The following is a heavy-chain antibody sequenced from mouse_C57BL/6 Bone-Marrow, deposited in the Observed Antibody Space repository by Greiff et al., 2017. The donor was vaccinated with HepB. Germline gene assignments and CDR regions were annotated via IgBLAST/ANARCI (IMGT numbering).Heavy chain of an antibody. CDR2: ISYDGSN. D-gene: IGHD3-2*02. CDR3: ARDLRWYFDY. J-gene: IGHJ2*01. CDR1: GYSITSGYY. Sequence: EVQLVESGPGLVKPSQSLSLTCSVTGYSITSGYYWNWIRQFPGNTLEWMGYISYDGSNNYNPSLKNRISITRDTSKNQFFLKLNSVTTEDTATYYCARDLRWYFDYWGQGTTLTVSS. V-gene: IGHV3-6*01.